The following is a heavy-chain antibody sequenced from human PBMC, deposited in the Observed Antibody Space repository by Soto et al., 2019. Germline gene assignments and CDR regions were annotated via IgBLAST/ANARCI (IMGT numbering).Heavy chain of an antibody. Sequence: ASVKVSCKASGYTFTSYYMLWVRQAPGQGLEWMGIINPSGGSTSYAQKFQGRVTMTRDTSTSTVYMELSSLRSEDTAVYYCASESGGSGSYYSPNWFDPWGQGTLVTVSS. D-gene: IGHD3-10*01. CDR1: GYTFTSYY. CDR3: ASESGGSGSYYSPNWFDP. CDR2: INPSGGST. J-gene: IGHJ5*02. V-gene: IGHV1-46*03.